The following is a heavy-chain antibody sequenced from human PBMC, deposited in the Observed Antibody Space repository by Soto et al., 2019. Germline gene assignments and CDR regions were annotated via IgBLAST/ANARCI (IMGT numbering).Heavy chain of an antibody. CDR3: ARANYFDSSGPFDY. Sequence: PSETLSLTCTVSGGSISSYYWSWIRQPPGKGLEWIGYIYYSGSTYYNPSLESRVTLSVDTSRNQFSLKVSSVTAADTAVYYCARANYFDSSGPFDYWGPGTLVNVSS. V-gene: IGHV4-59*12. J-gene: IGHJ4*02. D-gene: IGHD3-22*01. CDR1: GGSISSYY. CDR2: IYYSGST.